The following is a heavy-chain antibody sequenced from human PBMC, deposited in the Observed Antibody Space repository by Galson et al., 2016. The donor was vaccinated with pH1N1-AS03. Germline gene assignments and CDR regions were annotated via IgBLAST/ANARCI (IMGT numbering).Heavy chain of an antibody. D-gene: IGHD3-10*01. V-gene: IGHV1-24*01. CDR1: GYTLSELS. Sequence: SVKVSCKVSGYTLSELSMYWVRQAPGKGLEWLGGLHPEDDEIIYAQRFQGRITMTEDKSTDTAYMELSSLTSEDTATYYCASKSPGDGYYFDDWGQGTLVTVRS. J-gene: IGHJ4*02. CDR3: ASKSPGDGYYFDD. CDR2: LHPEDDEI.